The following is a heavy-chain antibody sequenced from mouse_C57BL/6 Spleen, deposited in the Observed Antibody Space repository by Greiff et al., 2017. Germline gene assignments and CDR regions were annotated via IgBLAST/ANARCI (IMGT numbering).Heavy chain of an antibody. V-gene: IGHV5-17*01. Sequence: EVKLVESGGGLVKPGGSLKLSCAASGFTFSDYGMHWVRQAPEKGLEWVAYISSGSSTIYYADTVKGRFTISRDNAKNTLFLQMTSLRSEDTAMYYCARGGYSNYRDFDYWGQGTTLTVSS. D-gene: IGHD2-5*01. J-gene: IGHJ2*01. CDR3: ARGGYSNYRDFDY. CDR1: GFTFSDYG. CDR2: ISSGSSTI.